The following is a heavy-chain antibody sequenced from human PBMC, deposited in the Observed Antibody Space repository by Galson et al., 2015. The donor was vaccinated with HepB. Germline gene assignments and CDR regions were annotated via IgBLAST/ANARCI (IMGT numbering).Heavy chain of an antibody. J-gene: IGHJ4*02. CDR3: TSSYDILTGYYIAFDY. CDR1: GFTFSDYA. Sequence: SLRLSCAASGFTFSDYAMSWFRQAPGKGLEWVGFIRSKAYGGTTEYAASVKGRFTISRDDSKSIAYLQMNSLKTEDTAVYYCTSSYDILTGYYIAFDYWGQGTLVTVSS. V-gene: IGHV3-49*03. CDR2: IRSKAYGGTT. D-gene: IGHD3-9*01.